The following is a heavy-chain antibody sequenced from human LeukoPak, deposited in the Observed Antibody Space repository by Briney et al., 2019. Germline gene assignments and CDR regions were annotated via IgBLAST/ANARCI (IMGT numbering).Heavy chain of an antibody. CDR2: IYHSGST. Sequence: SETLSLTCAVSGGSISSSNWWSWVRQPPGKGLEWIGEIYHSGSTNYKPSLKSRVTISVDKSKSQFSLKLSSVTAADTAVYYCARDARGPTRESLDYWGQGTLVTVSS. D-gene: IGHD3-10*01. J-gene: IGHJ4*02. CDR3: ARDARGPTRESLDY. V-gene: IGHV4-4*02. CDR1: GGSISSSNW.